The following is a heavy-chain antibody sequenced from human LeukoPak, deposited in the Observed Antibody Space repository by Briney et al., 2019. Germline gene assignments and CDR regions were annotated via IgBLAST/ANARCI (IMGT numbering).Heavy chain of an antibody. D-gene: IGHD3-22*01. CDR2: INPDSGGA. J-gene: IGHJ4*02. CDR1: GYTFTGYY. V-gene: IGHV1-2*02. CDR3: ARDLDDSSGDDY. Sequence: ASVKVSCKASGYTFTGYYIHWVRQAPGQGFEWIGWINPDSGGADYAQKFQGRVTMTRDTSISTVYMELNSLTSDDTAVYYCARDLDDSSGDDYWGQGTLVTVSS.